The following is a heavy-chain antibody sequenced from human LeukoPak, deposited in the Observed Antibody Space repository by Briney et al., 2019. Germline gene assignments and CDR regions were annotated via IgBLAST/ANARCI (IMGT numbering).Heavy chain of an antibody. Sequence: SETLSLTCTVSGGSIFSYYFNWIRQPPGKGLEWIGYIYSNGITSYNPSLRSRSTISIATSKNQFSLRLTSVAAADTATYYCARRAYYDSSGYYPASGYFDLWGRGTLVTVSS. D-gene: IGHD3-22*01. V-gene: IGHV4-4*09. CDR1: GGSIFSYY. CDR3: ARRAYYDSSGYYPASGYFDL. CDR2: IYSNGIT. J-gene: IGHJ2*01.